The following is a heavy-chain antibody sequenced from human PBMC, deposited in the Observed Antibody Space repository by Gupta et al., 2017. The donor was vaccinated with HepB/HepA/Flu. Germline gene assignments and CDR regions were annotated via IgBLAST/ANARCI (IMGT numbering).Heavy chain of an antibody. CDR1: GGSISSYY. CDR3: ARQPFGELQDY. D-gene: IGHD3-10*01. J-gene: IGHJ4*02. CDR2: IYYSGST. Sequence: QVQLQESGPGLVKPSETLSLTCTVSGGSISSYYWSWIRQPPGKGLEWIGYIYYSGSTNYNPSLKSRVTISVDTSKNQFSLKLSSVTAADTAVYYCARQPFGELQDYWGQGTLVTVSS. V-gene: IGHV4-59*08.